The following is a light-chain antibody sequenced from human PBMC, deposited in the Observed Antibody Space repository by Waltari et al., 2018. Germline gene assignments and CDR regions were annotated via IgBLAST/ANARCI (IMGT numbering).Light chain of an antibody. CDR2: DVS. Sequence: DIQMTQSPSSLSASVGDRVTITCQASQDISNYLNWYQQKPGKAPELLIYDVSNLETGVPSRFSGSRSVTHFTLTISSLQPEDVATYYCQRYDNLPIFAFGPGTK. CDR3: QRYDNLPIFA. CDR1: QDISNY. J-gene: IGKJ3*01. V-gene: IGKV1-33*01.